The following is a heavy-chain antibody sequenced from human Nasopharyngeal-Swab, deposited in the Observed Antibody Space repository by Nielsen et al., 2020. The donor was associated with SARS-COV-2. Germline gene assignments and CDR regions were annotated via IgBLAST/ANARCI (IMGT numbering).Heavy chain of an antibody. CDR2: IYFSGST. V-gene: IGHV4-59*13. D-gene: IGHD3-16*02. CDR1: NGSINSYS. Sequence: SETLSLTCTVSNGSINSYSWSWIRQPPGKGLEWIGYIYFSGSTSYNPSLKSRVTMSVDTSKNQFSLNLTSVTAADTAVYYCARVASGSYLRGRGMDVWGQGTTVTVSS. J-gene: IGHJ6*01. CDR3: ARVASGSYLRGRGMDV.